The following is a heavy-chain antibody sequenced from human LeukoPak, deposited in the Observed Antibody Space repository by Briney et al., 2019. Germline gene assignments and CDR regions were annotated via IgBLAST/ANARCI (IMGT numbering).Heavy chain of an antibody. CDR2: IYYSGSA. J-gene: IGHJ4*02. CDR3: ARATGGYFFDY. D-gene: IGHD2-15*01. CDR1: GGSISSYY. Sequence: SETLSLTCTVSGGSISSYYWSWIRQPPGKGLEWIGYIYYSGSANYNPSLKSRVTISVDTSKNQFSLKLSSVIAADTAVYYCARATGGYFFDYWGQGTLVTVSS. V-gene: IGHV4-59*01.